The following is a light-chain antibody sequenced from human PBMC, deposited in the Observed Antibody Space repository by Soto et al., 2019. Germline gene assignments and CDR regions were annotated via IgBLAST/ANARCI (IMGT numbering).Light chain of an antibody. CDR1: QSIRRY. J-gene: IGKJ4*01. Sequence: DILITHSPSSLSASVGDRVTITVRASQSIRRYLYWFQQKSGKAPKLLIYAASSLQSGVPSRFSGSGSGTDFTLTISSLQPEDFATYYCQQANSFTLTFGGGTKVDIK. V-gene: IGKV1-39*01. CDR2: AAS. CDR3: QQANSFTLT.